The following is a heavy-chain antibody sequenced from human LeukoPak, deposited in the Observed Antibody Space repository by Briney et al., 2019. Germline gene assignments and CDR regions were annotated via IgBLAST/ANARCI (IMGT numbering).Heavy chain of an antibody. J-gene: IGHJ4*02. CDR2: ISGSGGST. D-gene: IGHD6-13*01. Sequence: GGSLRLPCAASGFTLSSYSMNWVRQAPGKGLEWVSAISGSGGSTYYADSVKGRFTISRDNSKNTLYLQMNSLRAEDTAVYYCAKDFQQPRDYWGQGTLVTVSS. CDR3: AKDFQQPRDY. CDR1: GFTLSSYS. V-gene: IGHV3-23*01.